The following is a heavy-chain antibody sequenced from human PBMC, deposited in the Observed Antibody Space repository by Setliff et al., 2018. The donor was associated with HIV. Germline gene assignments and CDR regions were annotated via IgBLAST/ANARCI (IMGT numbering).Heavy chain of an antibody. V-gene: IGHV4-38-2*01. CDR1: GFSISSGYY. CDR2: IYHSGSS. CDR3: ARLAGQRTIAAADYFFDF. Sequence: PSETLSLTCAVSGFSISSGYYWGWIRQPPGKGLEWIGAIYHSGSSYYSPSLKSRVTLFLDSSKNQFSLTLNSLTAADTAVYYCARLAGQRTIAAADYFFDFWGQGALVTVS. J-gene: IGHJ4*02. D-gene: IGHD6-13*01.